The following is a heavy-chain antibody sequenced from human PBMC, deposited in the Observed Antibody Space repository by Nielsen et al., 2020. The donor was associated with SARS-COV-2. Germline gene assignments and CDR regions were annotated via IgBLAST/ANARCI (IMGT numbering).Heavy chain of an antibody. D-gene: IGHD2-2*01. CDR1: GFTFSSYS. J-gene: IGHJ3*02. V-gene: IGHV3-48*04. CDR2: ISSSSSTI. CDR3: VRAFVHVVPATMPHGDAFDI. Sequence: GESLKISCAASGFTFSSYSMNWVRQAPGKGLEWVSYISSSSSTIYYADSVKGRFTISRDNAKSSLYLQMNSLRAEDTAVYYCVRAFVHVVPATMPHGDAFDIWGQGTMVTVSS.